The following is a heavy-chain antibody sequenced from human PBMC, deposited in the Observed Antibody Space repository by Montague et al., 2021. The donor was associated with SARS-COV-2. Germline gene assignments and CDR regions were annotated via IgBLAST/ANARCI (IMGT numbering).Heavy chain of an antibody. CDR1: RFSFINYC. Sequence: SLRLSCAACRFSFINYCIHWLRPAPGTGLEWVARICHDGSSHYYAGSVKGRIHISRDNSKNTAYLQMSSLRLEDTATYYCAKMGFGDHPKVDYRSGWEADCWGQGILVTVSS. CDR3: AKMGFGDHPKVDYRSGWEADC. J-gene: IGHJ4*02. D-gene: IGHD6-19*01. CDR2: ICHDGSSH. V-gene: IGHV3-33*06.